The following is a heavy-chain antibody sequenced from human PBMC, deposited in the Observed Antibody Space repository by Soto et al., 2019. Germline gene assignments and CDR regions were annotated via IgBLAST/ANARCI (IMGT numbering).Heavy chain of an antibody. Sequence: GGSLRLSCAASGFIFGSYAMSWVRQAPGKGLEWVSAISGSGGSTYYADSVKGRFTISRDNAKNSLYLQMNSLRAEDTAVYYYARDKGRSPLDYWGQGTMVTVSS. V-gene: IGHV3-23*01. CDR1: GFIFGSYA. CDR3: ARDKGRSPLDY. D-gene: IGHD2-15*01. J-gene: IGHJ4*02. CDR2: ISGSGGST.